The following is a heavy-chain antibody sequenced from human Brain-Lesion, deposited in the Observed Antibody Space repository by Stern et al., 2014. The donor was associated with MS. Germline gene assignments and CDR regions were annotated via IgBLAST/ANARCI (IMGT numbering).Heavy chain of an antibody. J-gene: IGHJ4*02. V-gene: IGHV1-8*01. CDR2: MNHYSGNT. Sequence: QVQLVQPGAEVKKPGASVTVSCKASGYTFSSYDIPWVRQASGHGLEWMGWMNHYSGNTGYAQKCKGRVSMTSDPSISTVYMELNSLTSDDTAVYFCARAVRNQLLSEYWGQGTLVTVSS. CDR3: ARAVRNQLLSEY. D-gene: IGHD2-2*01. CDR1: GYTFSSYD.